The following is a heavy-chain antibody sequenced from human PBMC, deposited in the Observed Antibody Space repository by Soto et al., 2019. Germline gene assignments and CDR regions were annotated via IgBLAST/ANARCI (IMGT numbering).Heavy chain of an antibody. CDR3: AKRRYCPSTTCFDY. J-gene: IGHJ4*01. Sequence: GGSLRLSCAASGFTFSSYAMNWVRQASGRGLEWVSAISGSGGSTYYADSVNGRFTISRDNSRNTLYLQMSSLGAEDTAVYYCAKRRYCPSTTCFDYWGQGTLVTVSS. CDR1: GFTFSSYA. V-gene: IGHV3-23*01. CDR2: ISGSGGST. D-gene: IGHD2-2*01.